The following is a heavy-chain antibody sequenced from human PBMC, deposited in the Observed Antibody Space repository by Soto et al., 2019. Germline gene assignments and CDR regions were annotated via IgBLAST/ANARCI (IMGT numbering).Heavy chain of an antibody. D-gene: IGHD3-3*01. CDR1: GYTFTGYA. CDR3: ARSPTYYDFGEGTWFDP. V-gene: IGHV1-3*01. Sequence: GASVKVSCKASGYTFTGYAMHWVRQAPGQRLEWMGWINAGNGNTKYSQKFQGRVTITRDTSASTAYMELSSLRSEDTAVYYCARSPTYYDFGEGTWFDPWGQGTLVTVSS. CDR2: INAGNGNT. J-gene: IGHJ5*02.